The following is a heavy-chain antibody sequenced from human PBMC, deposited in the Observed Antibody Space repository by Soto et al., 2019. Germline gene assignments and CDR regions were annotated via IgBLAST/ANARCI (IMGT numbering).Heavy chain of an antibody. CDR3: ARGGIRAEWYSRSWYPHATSALDY. D-gene: IGHD6-13*01. V-gene: IGHV4-34*01. CDR1: GGSVSGYY. Sequence: PSEALSLTCAVYGGSVSGYYWSWIRQPPGKGLEWIGEINHSGSTNYNPSLKSRVTISVDTSKNQFSLKLSSVTAADTAVYYCARGGIRAEWYSRSWYPHATSALDYWGQGTLVTVSS. J-gene: IGHJ4*02. CDR2: INHSGST.